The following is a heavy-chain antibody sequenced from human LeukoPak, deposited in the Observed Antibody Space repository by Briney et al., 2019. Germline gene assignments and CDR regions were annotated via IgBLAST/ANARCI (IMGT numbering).Heavy chain of an antibody. CDR1: GGSISSYY. J-gene: IGHJ4*02. D-gene: IGHD3-16*02. V-gene: IGHV4-59*01. Sequence: SETLSLTCTVSGGSISSYYWSWIRQPPGQGLEWIGYISYSGSTNYNPSLKSRVTISVDTSKNQLSLKLNSVTAADTAVYYCARYIWGSYPTFEDYWGQGSLATVSS. CDR3: ARYIWGSYPTFEDY. CDR2: ISYSGST.